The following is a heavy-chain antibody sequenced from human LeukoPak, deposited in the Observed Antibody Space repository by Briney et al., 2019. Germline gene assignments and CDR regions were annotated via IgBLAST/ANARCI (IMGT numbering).Heavy chain of an antibody. V-gene: IGHV4-59*02. CDR1: GGSVSSYY. CDR3: ARGDTAMVR. D-gene: IGHD5-18*01. CDR2: IYYSGST. J-gene: IGHJ4*02. Sequence: SETLSLTCTVSGGSVSSYYWSWIRQPPGKGLEWIGYIYYSGSTNYNPSLKSRVTISVDTSKNQFSLKLSFVTAADTAVYYCARGDTAMVRWGQGTLVTVSS.